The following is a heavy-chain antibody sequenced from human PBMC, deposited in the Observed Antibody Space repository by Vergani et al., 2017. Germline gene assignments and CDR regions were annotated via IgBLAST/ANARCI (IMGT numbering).Heavy chain of an antibody. J-gene: IGHJ4*02. V-gene: IGHV3-21*01. CDR3: ARSIRDDTVGFDY. Sequence: EVQLVESGGGLVKPGGSLRLSCAASGFTFSSYSMNWVRQAPGKGLEWVSSISSSSSYIYYADSVKGRFTISRDNSKNSLYLQMNSLRDEDTAVYYCARSIRDDTVGFDYWGQGTLVTVSS. D-gene: IGHD3-22*01. CDR1: GFTFSSYS. CDR2: ISSSSSYI.